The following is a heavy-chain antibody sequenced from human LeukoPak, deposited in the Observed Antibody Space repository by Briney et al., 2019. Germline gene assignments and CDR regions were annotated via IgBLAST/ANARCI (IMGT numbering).Heavy chain of an antibody. CDR1: GGSISSSSYY. CDR3: ARGPVSEYSSSWYWLPPRGGFDY. J-gene: IGHJ4*02. CDR2: IHYSGST. D-gene: IGHD6-13*01. V-gene: IGHV4-39*07. Sequence: PSETLSLTCTVSGGSISSSSYYWGWIRQPPGKGLEWIGSIHYSGSTNYNPSLKSRVTISVDTSKNQFSLKLSSVTAADTAVYYCARGPVSEYSSSWYWLPPRGGFDYWGQGTLVTVSS.